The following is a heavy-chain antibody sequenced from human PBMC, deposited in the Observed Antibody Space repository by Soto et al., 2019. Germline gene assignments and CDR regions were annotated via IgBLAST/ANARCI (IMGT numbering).Heavy chain of an antibody. D-gene: IGHD2-15*01. J-gene: IGHJ5*02. CDR3: ARHRSCSLAWFDP. CDR1: GGSISSSSYY. Sequence: SETLSLTCTVSGGSISSSSYYWGWIRQPPGKGLEWIGSIYYSGSTYYNPSLKSRVTISVDTSKNQFSLKLSSVTAADTAVYYCARHRSCSLAWFDPWGHGKLVTVSS. V-gene: IGHV4-39*01. CDR2: IYYSGST.